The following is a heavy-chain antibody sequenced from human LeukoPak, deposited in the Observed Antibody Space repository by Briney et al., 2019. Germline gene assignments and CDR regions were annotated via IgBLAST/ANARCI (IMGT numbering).Heavy chain of an antibody. Sequence: PSETLSLTCTVSGGSIKSHFWSWVRQPPGKRLEWIGYIFHSGSTNYNPSLKSRVTISVDTSKNQFSLRLTSVTAADTAVYYCVRTSPWDLTYYFDYWGQGTLVTVSS. CDR3: VRTSPWDLTYYFDY. D-gene: IGHD1-26*01. CDR1: GGSIKSHF. CDR2: IFHSGST. J-gene: IGHJ4*02. V-gene: IGHV4-59*11.